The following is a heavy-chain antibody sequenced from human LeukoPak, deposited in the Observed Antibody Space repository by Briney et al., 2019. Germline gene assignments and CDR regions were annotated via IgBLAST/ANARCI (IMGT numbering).Heavy chain of an antibody. CDR1: GFTFTNYW. Sequence: GGSLRLSCAASGFTFTNYWMHWGRQAPGMGLGWVSRLPPDELGIIYADSVKGRFTVSRDNAKNTVYLQMNNLRVDDTAMYYCVGTIASRGSEYWGQGALVTVSS. CDR3: VGTIASRGSEY. D-gene: IGHD6-6*01. CDR2: LPPDELGI. V-gene: IGHV3-74*01. J-gene: IGHJ4*02.